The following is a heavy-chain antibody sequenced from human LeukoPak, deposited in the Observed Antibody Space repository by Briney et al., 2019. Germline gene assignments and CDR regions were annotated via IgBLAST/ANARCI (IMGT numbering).Heavy chain of an antibody. CDR1: GASISSSNYY. Sequence: SETLSLTCAVSGASISSSNYYWGWVRQSPGKGLEWIGNIYSSGNTYYNASLKSRVTMYIDTSKNQFFLKLSSVTAADTAMYYCAKSNGYGLNDYWGQGTLVTVSS. CDR2: IYSSGNT. CDR3: AKSNGYGLNDY. D-gene: IGHD5-12*01. J-gene: IGHJ4*02. V-gene: IGHV4-39*01.